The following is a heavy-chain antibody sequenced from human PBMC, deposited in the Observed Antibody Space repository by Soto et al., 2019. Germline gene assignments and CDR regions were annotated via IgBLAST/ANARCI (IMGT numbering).Heavy chain of an antibody. J-gene: IGHJ3*02. Sequence: ASVKVSCKASGYTFTDYYIHWVRQAPGQGLEWMGMINAYDGNTDYAQKLQGRVTMTTDTSTSTAYMELRSLRSDDTAVYYCARDLNGCGGSCYPYFDAFDIWGQGTMVTVSS. CDR1: GYTFTDYY. CDR3: ARDLNGCGGSCYPYFDAFDI. D-gene: IGHD2-15*01. V-gene: IGHV1-18*04. CDR2: INAYDGNT.